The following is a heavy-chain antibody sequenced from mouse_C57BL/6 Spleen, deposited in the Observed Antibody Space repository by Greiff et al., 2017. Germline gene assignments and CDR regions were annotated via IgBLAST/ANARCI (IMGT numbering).Heavy chain of an antibody. CDR3: ARASRLTGRFDY. D-gene: IGHD4-1*01. Sequence: EVQGVESGGGLVKPGGSLKLSCAASGFTFSSYAMSWVRQTPEKRLEWVATISDGGSYTYYPDNVKGRFTISRDNAKNNLYLQMSHLKSEDTAMYYCARASRLTGRFDYWGQGTTLTVSS. J-gene: IGHJ2*01. V-gene: IGHV5-4*01. CDR1: GFTFSSYA. CDR2: ISDGGSYT.